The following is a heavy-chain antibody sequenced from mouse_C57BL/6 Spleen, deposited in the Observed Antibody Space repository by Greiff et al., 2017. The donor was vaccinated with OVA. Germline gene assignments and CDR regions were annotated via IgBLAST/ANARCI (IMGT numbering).Heavy chain of an antibody. CDR3: ARHQVGQFAY. CDR1: GFTFSSYT. V-gene: IGHV5-9*01. Sequence: DVMLVESGGGLVKPGGSLKLSCAASGFTFSSYTMSWVRQTPEKRLEWVATISGGGGNTYYPDSVKGRFTISRDNAKNTLYLQMSSLRSEDTALYYCARHQVGQFAYWGQGTLVTVSA. D-gene: IGHD3-3*01. J-gene: IGHJ3*01. CDR2: ISGGGGNT.